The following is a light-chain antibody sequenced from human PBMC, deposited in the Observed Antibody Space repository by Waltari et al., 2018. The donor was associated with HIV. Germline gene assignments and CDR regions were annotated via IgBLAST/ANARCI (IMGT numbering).Light chain of an antibody. Sequence: QSVLTQPPSASRTPGQRVTISCSGSRSNIGSYTVNCNQQLPGTAPKPLIYSNNQRPSGVPDRFSGSKSGTSASLAISGLQSEDEADYYCAAWDDSLNGWVFGGGTKLTVL. CDR1: RSNIGSYT. CDR3: AAWDDSLNGWV. J-gene: IGLJ3*02. V-gene: IGLV1-44*01. CDR2: SNN.